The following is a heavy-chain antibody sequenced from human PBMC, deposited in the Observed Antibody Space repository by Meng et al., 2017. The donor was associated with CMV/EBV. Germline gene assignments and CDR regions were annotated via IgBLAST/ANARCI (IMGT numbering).Heavy chain of an antibody. CDR3: ARGSRRLPRCNWFDP. Sequence: QVQHHHVGAGLQKPAETPYLSCAVDGGSRGGYYWSLIRQPPGKGLEWIGEINHRGCTNYNPSLKSRVTISEDTFKNQFSLKLSSVTAADTAVYYCARGSRRLPRCNWFDPWGQGTLVTVSS. J-gene: IGHJ5*02. D-gene: IGHD5-24*01. V-gene: IGHV4-34*01. CDR2: INHRGCT. CDR1: GGSRGGYY.